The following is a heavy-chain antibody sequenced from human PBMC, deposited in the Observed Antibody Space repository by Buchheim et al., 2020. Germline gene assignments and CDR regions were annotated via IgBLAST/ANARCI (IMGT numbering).Heavy chain of an antibody. D-gene: IGHD3-10*01. CDR2: IIPIFGTA. CDR1: GGTFSSYA. V-gene: IGHV1-69*01. CDR3: ASASLLWFGELLQYYYYGMDV. Sequence: VQLVQSGAEVKKPGSSVKVSCKASGGTFSSYAISWVRQAPGQGLEWMGGIIPIFGTANYAQKFQGRVTITADESTSTAHMELSSLRSEDTAVYYCASASLLWFGELLQYYYYGMDVWGQGTT. J-gene: IGHJ6*02.